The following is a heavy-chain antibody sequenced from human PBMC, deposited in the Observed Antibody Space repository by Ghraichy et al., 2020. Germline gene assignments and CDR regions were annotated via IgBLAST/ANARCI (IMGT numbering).Heavy chain of an antibody. CDR1: GASISSSSYY. CDR2: IFYSGST. CDR3: ARRYRRSGWGFDY. V-gene: IGHV4-39*01. J-gene: IGHJ4*02. D-gene: IGHD6-19*01. Sequence: SETLSLTCTVSGASISSSSYYWGWIRQPPGKGLEWIGSIFYSGSTYYTPSLKSRVTMSVDTSKNQFSLKLSSVTAADTAVYYCARRYRRSGWGFDYWGQGTLVTVSS.